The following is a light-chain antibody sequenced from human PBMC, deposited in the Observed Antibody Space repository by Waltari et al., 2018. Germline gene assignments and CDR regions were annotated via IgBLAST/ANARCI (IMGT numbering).Light chain of an antibody. CDR2: NNH. CDR3: AAWDDRLNGPV. J-gene: IGLJ2*01. Sequence: QSVLTQPPSASGTPGQRVTISCSGSSSNIGSNTVSWYQQLPGTAPKLPIYNNHQRPPGVPARFSGSKSGTSASLAISGLQSEDEADYRCAAWDDRLNGPVFGGGTKLTVL. V-gene: IGLV1-44*01. CDR1: SSNIGSNT.